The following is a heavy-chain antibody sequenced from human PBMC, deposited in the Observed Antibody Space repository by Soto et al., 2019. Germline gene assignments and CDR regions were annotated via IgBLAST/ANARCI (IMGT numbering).Heavy chain of an antibody. CDR1: GFTFSSYS. J-gene: IGHJ4*02. Sequence: PGGSLRLSCAASGFTFSSYSMNWVRQAPGKGLEWVSYISSSSSTIYYADSVKGRFTISRDNAKNSLYLQMNSLRAEDTAVYYCARDDVLRYFDWSTAGIDYWGQGTLVTVSS. CDR3: ARDDVLRYFDWSTAGIDY. CDR2: ISSSSSTI. V-gene: IGHV3-48*01. D-gene: IGHD3-9*01.